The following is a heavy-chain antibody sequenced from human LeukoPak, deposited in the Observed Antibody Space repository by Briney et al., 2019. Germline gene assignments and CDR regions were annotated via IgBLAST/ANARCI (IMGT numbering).Heavy chain of an antibody. V-gene: IGHV3-23*01. J-gene: IGHJ4*02. D-gene: IGHD4-11*01. CDR2: ISGSGGST. Sequence: GGSLRLSCAASGFTFSSYWMSWVRQAPGKGLEWVSAISGSGGSTYYADSVKGRFTISRDNSKNTLYLQMNSLRAEDTAVYYCAKGLYSNYELGLDYWGQGTLVTVSS. CDR1: GFTFSSYW. CDR3: AKGLYSNYELGLDY.